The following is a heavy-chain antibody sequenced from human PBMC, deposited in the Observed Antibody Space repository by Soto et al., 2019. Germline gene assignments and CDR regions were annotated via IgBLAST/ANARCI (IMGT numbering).Heavy chain of an antibody. D-gene: IGHD1-1*01. J-gene: IGHJ6*02. CDR3: ARTDRDFYGLDV. V-gene: IGHV3-13*05. CDR1: GFTFRNYD. Sequence: EVQLVESGGGLVQPGGSLRLSCEASGFTFRNYDMHWVRQGTGKGLEWVSGISAAGDPDYADSVEGRVPISRENAQNSFFLQMNSLRVGDTAVYYCARTDRDFYGLDVWGQGTTVIVSS. CDR2: ISAAGDP.